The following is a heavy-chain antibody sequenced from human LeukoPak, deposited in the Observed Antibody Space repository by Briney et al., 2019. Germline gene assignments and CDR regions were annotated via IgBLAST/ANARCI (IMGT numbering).Heavy chain of an antibody. CDR1: GGSFSPYY. V-gene: IGHV4-34*01. CDR3: ARGGFYRGGDCYVDY. J-gene: IGHJ4*02. Sequence: SETLSLTCAVYGGSFSPYYWSWIRQPPGKGLEWIGEINHSGSTNYNPSLKSRVTISVDTSKNQFSLKLSSVTAADTAVYYCARGGFYRGGDCYVDYWGQGTLVTVSS. D-gene: IGHD2-21*02. CDR2: INHSGST.